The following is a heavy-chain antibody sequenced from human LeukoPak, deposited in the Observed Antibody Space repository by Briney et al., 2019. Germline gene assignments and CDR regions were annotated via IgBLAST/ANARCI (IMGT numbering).Heavy chain of an antibody. CDR1: GFTVSSNY. CDR2: IYSGGST. J-gene: IGHJ4*02. D-gene: IGHD3-22*01. V-gene: IGHV3-66*01. CDR3: ARSRGDYYDSSGYYADY. Sequence: PGRSLRLSCAASGFTVSSNYMSWVRQAPGKGLEWVSVIYSGGSTYYADSVKGRFTISRDNSKNTLYLQMNSLRAEDTAVYYCARSRGDYYDSSGYYADYWGQGTLVTVSS.